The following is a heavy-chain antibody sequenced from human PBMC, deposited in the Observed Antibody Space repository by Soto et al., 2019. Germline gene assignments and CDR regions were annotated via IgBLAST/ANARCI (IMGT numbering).Heavy chain of an antibody. CDR3: ALALGPTTGLDY. CDR2: IFNSGTT. J-gene: IGHJ4*02. Sequence: SETLSLTCSVSRASTGRHCHWTWIREPPGKGLEWMGYIFNSGTTFYNPSLTSRLSISMDTSGNPFSLELRSVTAADTAVYYCALALGPTTGLDYWGQGTLVTVSS. CDR1: RASTGRHCH. D-gene: IGHD1-26*01. V-gene: IGHV4-31*02.